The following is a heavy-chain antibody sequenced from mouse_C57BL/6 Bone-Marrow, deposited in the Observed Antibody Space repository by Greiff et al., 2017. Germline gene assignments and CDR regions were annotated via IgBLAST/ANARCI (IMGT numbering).Heavy chain of an antibody. D-gene: IGHD2-10*01. J-gene: IGHJ2*01. V-gene: IGHV5-6*01. CDR2: ISSGGSYT. Sequence: EVQLVESGGDLVKPGGSLKLSCAASGFTFSSYGMSWVRQTPDKRLEWVATISSGGSYTYYPDSVKGRFTISRDNAKNTLYLQMSSLTSEDTAMYYCASHRGLLPGGYWGQGTTLTVSS. CDR3: ASHRGLLPGGY. CDR1: GFTFSSYG.